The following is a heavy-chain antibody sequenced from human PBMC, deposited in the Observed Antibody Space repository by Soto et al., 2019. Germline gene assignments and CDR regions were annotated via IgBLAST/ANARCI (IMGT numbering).Heavy chain of an antibody. CDR2: ISSSAVYI. J-gene: IGHJ6*02. D-gene: IGHD2-2*01. CDR3: VREGIVVIPAGIRGFGMDV. CDR1: GFNFITYS. V-gene: IGHV3-21*01. Sequence: EVQLVESGGGPVRPGGSLKLSCAASGFNFITYSLSWVRQAPGKGLEWVASISSSAVYIDYADSVKGRFTISRDNANNSLYLQMNSLRAEDTATYYCVREGIVVIPAGIRGFGMDVWGQGTTVTVSS.